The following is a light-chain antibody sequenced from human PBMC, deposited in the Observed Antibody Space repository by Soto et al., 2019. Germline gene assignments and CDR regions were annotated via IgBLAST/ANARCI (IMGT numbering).Light chain of an antibody. J-gene: IGLJ2*01. V-gene: IGLV1-44*01. Sequence: QSVLTQPPSASGTPGQRVTISCSGSSSNIGGNSVNWYQHLPGTAPKILMYSDDERPSGVPDRFSGSKSGTSASLAISELQSEDEADYYCAAWDDNLNGPVFGGGTKLTVL. CDR1: SSNIGGNS. CDR2: SDD. CDR3: AAWDDNLNGPV.